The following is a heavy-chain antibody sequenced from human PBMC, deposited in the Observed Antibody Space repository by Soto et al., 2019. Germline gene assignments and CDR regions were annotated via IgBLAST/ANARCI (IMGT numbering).Heavy chain of an antibody. J-gene: IGHJ4*02. Sequence: GGSLRLSCAASGFTFSDYYMSWVRQASGKGLEWVSYISSSGSTIYYADSVKDRFTISRDNAKNSLYLQMNSLRAEDTAVYYCAREKASYYGSGNYYTLDYWGQGTLVTVSS. D-gene: IGHD3-10*01. V-gene: IGHV3-11*01. CDR2: ISSSGSTI. CDR1: GFTFSDYY. CDR3: AREKASYYGSGNYYTLDY.